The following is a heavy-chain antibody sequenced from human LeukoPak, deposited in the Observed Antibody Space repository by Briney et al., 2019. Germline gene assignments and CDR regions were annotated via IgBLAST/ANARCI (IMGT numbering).Heavy chain of an antibody. CDR1: GGSISSGKYY. D-gene: IGHD3-3*01. CDR3: ARGRETAIFGVVIEYRFDS. Sequence: SETLSLTCTFSGGSISSGKYYWNWIRQPAGKGLEWIGRISTSGSTNYNPSLKSRVTISVDTSKNQFSLKLKSVTAADTAIYSCARGRETAIFGVVIEYRFDSWGQGTLVTVSS. J-gene: IGHJ4*02. V-gene: IGHV4-61*02. CDR2: ISTSGST.